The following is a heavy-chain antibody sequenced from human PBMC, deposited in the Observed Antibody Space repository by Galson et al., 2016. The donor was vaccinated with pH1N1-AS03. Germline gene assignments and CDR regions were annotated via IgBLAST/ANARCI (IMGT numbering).Heavy chain of an antibody. D-gene: IGHD3-22*01. CDR3: ARGQGYNSGYFDTDY. CDR2: IWYDGSNK. CDR1: GFTFSSNG. Sequence: SLRLSCAASGFTFSSNGMHWVRQTPGKGLEWVAVIWYDGSNKYYADSVKGRVTISRDNSKNTLYLQMSSLRAEDTAVYYVARGQGYNSGYFDTDYWGRGTLVTVSS. V-gene: IGHV3-33*01. J-gene: IGHJ4*02.